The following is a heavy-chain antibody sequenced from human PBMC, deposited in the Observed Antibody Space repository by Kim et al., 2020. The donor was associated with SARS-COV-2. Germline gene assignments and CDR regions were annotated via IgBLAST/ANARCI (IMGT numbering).Heavy chain of an antibody. V-gene: IGHV4-59*13. CDR2: IYYSGST. D-gene: IGHD3-22*01. Sequence: SETLSLTCTVSGGSISSYYWSWIRQPPGKGLEWIGYIYYSGSTNYNPSLKSRVTISVDTSKNQFSLKLSSVTAADTAVYYCARYDSSGYMIDYWGQGTLVTVSS. CDR1: GGSISSYY. J-gene: IGHJ4*02. CDR3: ARYDSSGYMIDY.